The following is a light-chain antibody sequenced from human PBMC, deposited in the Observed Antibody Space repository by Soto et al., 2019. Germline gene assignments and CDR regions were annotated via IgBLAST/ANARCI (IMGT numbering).Light chain of an antibody. CDR1: QTVSSN. J-gene: IGKJ1*01. CDR2: GAS. Sequence: ETLMTQSPATLSVSPGERATLSCRASQTVSSNLAWYQQKPGQTPRLLIYGASTRATGIPARFSGSGSGTEFTLTINSLQSEDFAVYYCQQYYVSPGTFGQGTEVELK. V-gene: IGKV3-15*01. CDR3: QQYYVSPGT.